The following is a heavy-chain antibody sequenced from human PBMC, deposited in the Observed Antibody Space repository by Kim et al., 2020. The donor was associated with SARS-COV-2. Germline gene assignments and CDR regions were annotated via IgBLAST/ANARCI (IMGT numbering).Heavy chain of an antibody. J-gene: IGHJ4*02. V-gene: IGHV3-11*03. D-gene: IGHD2-2*01. Sequence: GGSLRLSCAASGFTFSDYYMSWIRQAPGKGLEWVSYISSSSSYTNYADSVKGRFTISRDNAKNSLYLQMNSLRAEDTAVYYCARPTLYCSSTSCSYGYWGQGTLVTVSS. CDR2: ISSSSSYT. CDR3: ARPTLYCSSTSCSYGY. CDR1: GFTFSDYY.